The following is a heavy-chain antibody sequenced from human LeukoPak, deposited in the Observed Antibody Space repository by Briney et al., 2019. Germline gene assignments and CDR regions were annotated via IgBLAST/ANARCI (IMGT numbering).Heavy chain of an antibody. CDR1: GYTFTSYG. J-gene: IGHJ4*02. D-gene: IGHD4-23*01. V-gene: IGHV1-18*01. CDR3: ARDHDYGGNLDY. CDR2: ISAYNGNT. Sequence: ASVKVSCKASGYTFTSYGISWVRQAPGQGLEWMGWISAYNGNTNYAQKLQGRVTMTTDTSTSIAYMELRSLRSDDTAVYYCARDHDYGGNLDYWGQGTLVTVSS.